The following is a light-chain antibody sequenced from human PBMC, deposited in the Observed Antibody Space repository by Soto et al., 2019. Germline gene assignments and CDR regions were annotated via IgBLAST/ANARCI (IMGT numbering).Light chain of an antibody. CDR2: DVS. CDR1: SSDVGGYSY. V-gene: IGLV2-14*01. CDR3: TSYTSGNTQV. J-gene: IGLJ1*01. Sequence: SVLTRPASVSGSAGEAITISCTGTSSDVGGYSYVSWYQQHPGKAPKPMIYDVSYRPSGVSNRFSGSKSGNTASLTISGLQAEDEADYYCTSYTSGNTQVFGTGTKVTVL.